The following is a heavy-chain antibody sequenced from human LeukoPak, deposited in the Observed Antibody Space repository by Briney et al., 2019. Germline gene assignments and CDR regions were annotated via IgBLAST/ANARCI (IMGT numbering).Heavy chain of an antibody. CDR2: IIPIFGTA. CDR1: GGTFSSYA. V-gene: IGHV1-69*01. D-gene: IGHD2-2*01. J-gene: IGHJ4*02. CDR3: ARDPGYCSSTSCYPYYFDY. Sequence: VASVKVSCKASGGTFSSYAISWVRQAPGQGLEWMGGIIPIFGTANYAQKFQGRVTITADESTSSAYMELSSLRSEDTAVYYCARDPGYCSSTSCYPYYFDYWGQGTLVTVSS.